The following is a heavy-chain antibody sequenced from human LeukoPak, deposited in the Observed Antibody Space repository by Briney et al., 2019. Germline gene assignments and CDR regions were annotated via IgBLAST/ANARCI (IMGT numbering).Heavy chain of an antibody. D-gene: IGHD6-13*01. J-gene: IGHJ6*03. CDR1: GYTFGSYA. CDR2: VSGSGGTT. Sequence: PGVSLRLSCAASGYTFGSYAMTWVRQAPGKGLEWVSAVSGSGGTTYHADSVKGRFTISRDNSKNTLFLRMNSLRVEDTAVYYCTKCAGYSCTNDMDVWGRGTTVTVSS. CDR3: TKCAGYSCTNDMDV. V-gene: IGHV3-23*01.